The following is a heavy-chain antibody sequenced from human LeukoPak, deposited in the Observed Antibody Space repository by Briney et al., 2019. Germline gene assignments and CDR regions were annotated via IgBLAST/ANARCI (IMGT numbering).Heavy chain of an antibody. J-gene: IGHJ6*03. V-gene: IGHV4-34*01. CDR1: GGSFSNYS. D-gene: IGHD5-18*01. CDR2: INQSGRT. CDR3: ARVGYSYSINDWSRTGLGACPTKYYYYMDV. Sequence: SETLSLTCAVYGGSFSNYSWTWIRHPQGKGLDLIGDINQSGRTNTNPSLIIRVIMSVDTPKNQSPLKVNSVTAADPAVYYCARVGYSYSINDWSRTGLGACPTKYYYYMDVWGKGTTVTVSS.